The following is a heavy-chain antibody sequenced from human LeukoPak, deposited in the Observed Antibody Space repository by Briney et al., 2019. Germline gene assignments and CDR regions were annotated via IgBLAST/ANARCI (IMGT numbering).Heavy chain of an antibody. J-gene: IGHJ4*02. D-gene: IGHD3-22*01. CDR3: ARDLFPYYYDSSGYYDFDY. Sequence: ASVKVSCKASGYTFTGYYMHWVRQAPGQGLEWMGWINPNSGGTNYAQKFQGRVTMTRDTSISTAYMELSRLRSDDTAVYYCARDLFPYYYDSSGYYDFDYGGQGPRVTVSS. CDR1: GYTFTGYY. CDR2: INPNSGGT. V-gene: IGHV1-2*02.